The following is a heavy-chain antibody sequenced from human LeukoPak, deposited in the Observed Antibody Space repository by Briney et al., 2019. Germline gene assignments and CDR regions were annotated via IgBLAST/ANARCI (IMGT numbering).Heavy chain of an antibody. J-gene: IGHJ4*02. D-gene: IGHD3-10*01. CDR1: GFTFSRYG. Sequence: GGSLRLSCSASGFTFSRYGMHWVRQAPGKGLEYVSAISSNGGSTYYADSVEGRFTISRDNSKNTLYLQMSSLRAEDTAVYYCVKDYYGSGSYQTPTFDYWGQGNLVTVSS. V-gene: IGHV3-64D*06. CDR3: VKDYYGSGSYQTPTFDY. CDR2: ISSNGGST.